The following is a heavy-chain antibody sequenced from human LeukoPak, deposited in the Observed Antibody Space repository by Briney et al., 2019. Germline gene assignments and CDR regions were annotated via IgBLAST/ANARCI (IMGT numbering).Heavy chain of an antibody. V-gene: IGHV3-30*18. CDR3: AKGPPPMVRGLFRFDY. J-gene: IGHJ4*02. CDR1: GFTFSSYG. CDR2: ISYDGSNK. D-gene: IGHD3-10*01. Sequence: GGSLRLSCAASGFTFSSYGTHWVRQAPGKGLEWVAVISYDGSNKYYADSVKGRFTISRDNSKNTLYLQMNSLRAEDTAVYYCAKGPPPMVRGLFRFDYWGQGTLVTVSS.